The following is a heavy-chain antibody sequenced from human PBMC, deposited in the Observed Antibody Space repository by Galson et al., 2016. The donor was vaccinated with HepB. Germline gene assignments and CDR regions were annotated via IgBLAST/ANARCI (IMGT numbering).Heavy chain of an antibody. Sequence: CAISGDSVSSSTAAWHWIRQSPSRGLEWLARTQYRSKWESHYADSVRSRVTVIPDTSKNLLTLQVNSVSPEDTAVYYCAKDRLQFNYLGYYYGMDVWGQGTTVTVSS. CDR2: TQYRSKWES. CDR3: AKDRLQFNYLGYYYGMDV. CDR1: GDSVSSSTAA. D-gene: IGHD7-27*01. J-gene: IGHJ6*02. V-gene: IGHV6-1*01.